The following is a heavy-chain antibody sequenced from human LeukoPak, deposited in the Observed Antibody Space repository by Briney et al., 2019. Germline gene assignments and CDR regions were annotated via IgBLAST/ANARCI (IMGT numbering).Heavy chain of an antibody. J-gene: IGHJ4*02. D-gene: IGHD6-19*01. CDR1: GYTFTGYY. Sequence: ASVKVSCKASGYTFTGYYMHWVRQAPGQGLEWMGWINPNSGGTNYAQKFQGRVTMTRDTSISTAYIELSRLRSDDTAVYYCARDPSYSSGWYRAIGNWGQGTLVTVSS. V-gene: IGHV1-2*02. CDR3: ARDPSYSSGWYRAIGN. CDR2: INPNSGGT.